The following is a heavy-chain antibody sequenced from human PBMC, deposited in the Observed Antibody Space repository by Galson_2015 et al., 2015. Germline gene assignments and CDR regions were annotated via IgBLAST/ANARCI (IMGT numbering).Heavy chain of an antibody. D-gene: IGHD2-15*01. V-gene: IGHV3-23*01. Sequence: FLRHSCAASGFTVSTNYMTWVRQAPGTGLEGVSSIGDSGANTKYADSVKGRFTISRDNSKNTLYLQMNSLRGDDTAVYYCAKGGPYCSGGNCHGVFDSWGQGTLVTVSS. J-gene: IGHJ4*02. CDR1: GFTVSTNY. CDR2: IGDSGANT. CDR3: AKGGPYCSGGNCHGVFDS.